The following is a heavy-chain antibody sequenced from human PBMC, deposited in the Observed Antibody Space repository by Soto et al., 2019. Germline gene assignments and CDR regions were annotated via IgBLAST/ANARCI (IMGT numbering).Heavy chain of an antibody. D-gene: IGHD4-17*01. CDR3: ARQGYGDYSLSD. J-gene: IGHJ4*02. Sequence: QVFLKESGPGLVKPSETLSLTCTVSGDSISSTFYYWAWVRQPPGKGLEWVGTLHSNGSTHYSPSLRTRVSISGDTSKNQFSLRMTSVTAADTAFYYCARQGYGDYSLSDWGQGTLVTVSS. CDR2: LHSNGST. CDR1: GDSISSTFYY. V-gene: IGHV4-39*01.